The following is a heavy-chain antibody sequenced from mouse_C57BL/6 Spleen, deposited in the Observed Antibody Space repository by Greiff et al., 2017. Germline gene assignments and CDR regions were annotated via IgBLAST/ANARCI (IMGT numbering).Heavy chain of an antibody. V-gene: IGHV1-55*01. D-gene: IGHD1-1*01. CDR2: IYPGSGST. CDR3: AREIYYGSSYYAMDY. Sequence: QVQLQQPGAELVKPGASVKMSCKASGYTFTSYWITWVKQRPGQGLEWIGDIYPGSGSTNYNEKFKSKATLTGDTSSSTAYMQLSSLTSEDSAVYYCAREIYYGSSYYAMDYWGQGTSVTVSS. CDR1: GYTFTSYW. J-gene: IGHJ4*01.